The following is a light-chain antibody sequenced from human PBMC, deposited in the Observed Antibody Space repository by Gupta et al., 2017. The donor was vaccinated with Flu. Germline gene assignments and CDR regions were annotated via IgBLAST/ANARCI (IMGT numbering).Light chain of an antibody. J-gene: IGLJ2*01. CDR2: DDS. Sequence: GGNNIGSKSVHWYQQRSGQAPVLVVYDDSDRPSGIPVRISGSNSGNTATLTITRVEAGDEADYYCKVWDITSDVVFGGGTKLTVL. CDR3: KVWDITSDVV. CDR1: NIGSKS. V-gene: IGLV3-21*02.